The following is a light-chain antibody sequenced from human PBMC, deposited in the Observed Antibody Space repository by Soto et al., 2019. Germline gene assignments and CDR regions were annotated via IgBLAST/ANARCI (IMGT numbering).Light chain of an antibody. V-gene: IGKV3-20*01. Sequence: EIVLTQSPGTLSLSPGERATLSCRASQSVSSDYLAWYQQKPGQTPKVLIYRASSRATGIPDRFSGSGSGTDFTLNISRLEPEDFAVYYCQQYDSSPLTFGGGTKVEIK. CDR2: RAS. J-gene: IGKJ4*01. CDR3: QQYDSSPLT. CDR1: QSVSSDY.